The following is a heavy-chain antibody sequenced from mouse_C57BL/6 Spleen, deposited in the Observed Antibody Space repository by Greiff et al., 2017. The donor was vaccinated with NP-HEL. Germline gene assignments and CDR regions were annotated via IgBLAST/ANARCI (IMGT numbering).Heavy chain of an antibody. Sequence: VMLVESGPELVKPGASVKISCKASGYAFSSSWMNWVKQRPGKGLEWIGRIYPGDGDTNYNGKFKGKATLTADKSSSTAYMQLSSLTSEDSAVYFCARGELRLPDAMDYWGQGTSVTVSS. D-gene: IGHD3-2*02. CDR3: ARGELRLPDAMDY. V-gene: IGHV1-82*01. CDR1: GYAFSSSW. CDR2: IYPGDGDT. J-gene: IGHJ4*01.